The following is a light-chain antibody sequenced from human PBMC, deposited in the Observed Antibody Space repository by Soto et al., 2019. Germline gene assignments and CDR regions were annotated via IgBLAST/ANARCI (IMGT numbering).Light chain of an antibody. CDR2: AAS. CDR3: QKYNNAPRT. J-gene: IGKJ1*01. V-gene: IGKV1-27*01. Sequence: DIQMTQSPSSLSASVGDTVTITCRASQGISNYLAWYQQKPGQVPNLLIYAASTLQSGVTSRFSGTGSVTDFTLAISSLRPEDVATYYCQKYNNAPRTFGQGTKVEI. CDR1: QGISNY.